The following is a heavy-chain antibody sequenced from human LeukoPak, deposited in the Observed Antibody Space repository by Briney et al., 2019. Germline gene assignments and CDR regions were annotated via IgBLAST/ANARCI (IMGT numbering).Heavy chain of an antibody. CDR2: IYYRGSA. Sequence: SETLSLTCTVSGDSINSYYWSWIRQPPGKGLEWLGYIYYRGSANYNPSLKSRVTISIDTSKNQFSLKLTAVTAADTAVYYCARLLHDWFDSWGQGTLVTVFS. V-gene: IGHV4-59*08. CDR3: ARLLHDWFDS. J-gene: IGHJ5*01. CDR1: GDSINSYY. D-gene: IGHD4-11*01.